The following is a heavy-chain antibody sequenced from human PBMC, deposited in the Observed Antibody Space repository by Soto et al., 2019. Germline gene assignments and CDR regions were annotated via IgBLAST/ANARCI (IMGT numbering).Heavy chain of an antibody. CDR2: ISSSGNTI. J-gene: IGHJ4*02. D-gene: IGHD3-22*01. CDR3: AKMSSENYYDPVFS. CDR1: GFTFSDYY. Sequence: QVQLVESGGGLVKTSGSLRIACAASGFTFSDYYMSWVRQAPGKGLEWVSYISSSGNTIYYADSVKGRFTISRDNAKNSVYQQMNSLRAEDTALYFCAKMSSENYYDPVFSWGQGTLVTVSS. V-gene: IGHV3-11*01.